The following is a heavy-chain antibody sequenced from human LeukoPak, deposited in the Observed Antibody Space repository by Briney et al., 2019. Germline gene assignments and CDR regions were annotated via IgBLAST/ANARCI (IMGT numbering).Heavy chain of an antibody. Sequence: ASVKVSCKASGYTFTSYGINWVRQATGQGLEWMGWMNPNSGNTGYAQKFQGRVTMTRNTSISTAYMELSSLRSEDTAVYYCARVPITIFGVVLGRYGMDVWGQGTTVTVSS. V-gene: IGHV1-8*02. CDR3: ARVPITIFGVVLGRYGMDV. CDR2: MNPNSGNT. J-gene: IGHJ6*02. CDR1: GYTFTSYG. D-gene: IGHD3-3*01.